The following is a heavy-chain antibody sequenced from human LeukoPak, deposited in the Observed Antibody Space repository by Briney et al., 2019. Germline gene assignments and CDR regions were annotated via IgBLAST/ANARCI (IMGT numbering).Heavy chain of an antibody. Sequence: ASVKVSCKASGYTFTGYYMHWVRQAPAQGLEWVGLIDPNSSGTNYAHKFQGRGTITIDRYINTASMVLKMQRSSDTAVYYCAREYYYGSGNYYNRIDYWGQGTLVTVSS. D-gene: IGHD3-10*01. CDR2: IDPNSSGT. J-gene: IGHJ4*02. CDR3: AREYYYGSGNYYNRIDY. CDR1: GYTFTGYY. V-gene: IGHV1-2*02.